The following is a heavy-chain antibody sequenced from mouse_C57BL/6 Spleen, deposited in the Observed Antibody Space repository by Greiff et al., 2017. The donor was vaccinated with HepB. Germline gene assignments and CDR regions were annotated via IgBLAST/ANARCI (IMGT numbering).Heavy chain of an antibody. Sequence: VQLQQPVTELVKPGASVKLSCKASGYTFTSYWMHWVKQRPGQGLEWIGNINPSNGGTNYNEKFKSKATLTVDKSSSTAYMQLSSLTSEDSAVYYCARLGTENWYFDVWGTGTTVTVSS. CDR3: ARLGTENWYFDV. D-gene: IGHD4-1*01. J-gene: IGHJ1*03. CDR1: GYTFTSYW. CDR2: INPSNGGT. V-gene: IGHV1-53*01.